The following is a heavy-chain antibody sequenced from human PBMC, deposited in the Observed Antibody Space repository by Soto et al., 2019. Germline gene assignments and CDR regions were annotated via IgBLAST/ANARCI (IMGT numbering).Heavy chain of an antibody. CDR1: GFTFSSYA. V-gene: IGHV3-23*01. J-gene: IGHJ5*02. CDR2: ISGSGGST. CDR3: AKDSSLWFRELSNCFDP. D-gene: IGHD3-10*01. Sequence: GGSLRLSCAASGFTFSSYAMRWVRQAPGKGLEWVSAISGSGGSTYYEDYVMGRFTISRDNSKNTLYLKMNSLRAEDTDVYCCAKDSSLWFRELSNCFDPWGQGTLVTVSS.